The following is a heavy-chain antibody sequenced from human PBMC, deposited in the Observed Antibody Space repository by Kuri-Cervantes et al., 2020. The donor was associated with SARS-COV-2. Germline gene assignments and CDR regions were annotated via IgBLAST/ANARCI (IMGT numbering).Heavy chain of an antibody. J-gene: IGHJ4*02. CDR2: IIPIFGTA. D-gene: IGHD4-23*01. Sequence: SVKVSCNASGGTFSSYAISWVRQAPGQGLEWMGGIIPIFGTANYAQKFQGRVTITTDESTSTAYMELRSLRSDDTAVYYCAREIERGTVVIAYMGYFDYWGQGTLVTVSS. CDR1: GGTFSSYA. V-gene: IGHV1-69*05. CDR3: AREIERGTVVIAYMGYFDY.